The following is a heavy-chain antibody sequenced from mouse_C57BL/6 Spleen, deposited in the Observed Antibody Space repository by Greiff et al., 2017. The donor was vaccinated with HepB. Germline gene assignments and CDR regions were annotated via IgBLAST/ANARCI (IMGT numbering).Heavy chain of an antibody. J-gene: IGHJ2*01. Sequence: VQLQQSGAELVRPGASVKLSCTASGFNIKDYYMHWVKQRPEQGLEWIGRIDPEDGDTEYAPKFQGKATMTADTSSNTAYLQLSSLTSEDTAVYYCTTSITTVPYFDYWGQGTTLTVSS. V-gene: IGHV14-1*01. CDR2: IDPEDGDT. CDR3: TTSITTVPYFDY. CDR1: GFNIKDYY. D-gene: IGHD1-1*01.